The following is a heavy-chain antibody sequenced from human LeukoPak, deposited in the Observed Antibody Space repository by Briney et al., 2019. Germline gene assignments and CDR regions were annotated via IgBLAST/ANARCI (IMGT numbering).Heavy chain of an antibody. J-gene: IGHJ6*03. CDR1: GGTFSSYA. D-gene: IGHD3-16*01. V-gene: IGHV1-69*01. CDR2: IIPIFGTA. CDR3: ARYPATRGGSYYYMDV. Sequence: SVKVSCKASGGTFSSYAISWVRQAPGQGLEWMGGIIPIFGTANYAQKFQGRVTITADESTSTAYMELSSLRSEDTAVYYCARYPATRGGSYYYMDVWGKGTTVTISS.